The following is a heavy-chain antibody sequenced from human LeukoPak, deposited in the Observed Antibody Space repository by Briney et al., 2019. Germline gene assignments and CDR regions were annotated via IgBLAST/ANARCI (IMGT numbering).Heavy chain of an antibody. D-gene: IGHD1-26*01. Sequence: RASVKVSCKASGYTFTSYYMHWVRQAPGQGLEWMGIINPSGGSTSYAQKFQGRVTMTRDTSTSTVYMELSSLRSEDTAVYYCARESLSGSYYYYYGMDVWGQGTTVTVSS. J-gene: IGHJ6*02. CDR3: ARESLSGSYYYYYGMDV. CDR1: GYTFTSYY. V-gene: IGHV1-46*01. CDR2: INPSGGST.